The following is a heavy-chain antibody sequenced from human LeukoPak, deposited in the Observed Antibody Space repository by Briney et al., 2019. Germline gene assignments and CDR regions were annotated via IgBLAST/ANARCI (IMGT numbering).Heavy chain of an antibody. Sequence: GGSLRLSCAASGFTFSSYAMSWVRQAPGKGLEWVSAISGSGGSTYYADSVKGRFTISRDNSKNTLYLQMNSLRAEDTAVYYCAKDLTARYYDILTGYYATEIDYWGQGTLVTASS. CDR3: AKDLTARYYDILTGYYATEIDY. D-gene: IGHD3-9*01. J-gene: IGHJ4*02. V-gene: IGHV3-23*01. CDR2: ISGSGGST. CDR1: GFTFSSYA.